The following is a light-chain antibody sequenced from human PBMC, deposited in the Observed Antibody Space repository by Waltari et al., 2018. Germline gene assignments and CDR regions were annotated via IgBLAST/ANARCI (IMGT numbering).Light chain of an antibody. Sequence: QSPLHSDGKASLFCYLQKPGQPPQLLIYEVFNRFSGVPDKFSGSGSVTDFTLKISRVEAEDVGVYFCMQTVQLPRTFGHGTKLEIK. CDR1: QSPLHSDGKAS. CDR2: EVF. CDR3: MQTVQLPRT. V-gene: IGKV2D-29*01. J-gene: IGKJ2*02.